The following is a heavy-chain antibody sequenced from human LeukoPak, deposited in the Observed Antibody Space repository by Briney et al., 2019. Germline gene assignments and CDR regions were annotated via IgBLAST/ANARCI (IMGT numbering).Heavy chain of an antibody. J-gene: IGHJ4*02. CDR1: GYTFTTYG. D-gene: IGHD6-19*01. Sequence: VKVSCKASGYTFTTYGISWVRQAPGQGLERMGWISAYNGNTNYAQKLQGRVTMTTDTSTSTAYMELRSLRSDDTAVYYCARTSGDSSGWYRRYYFDYWGQGTLVTVS. CDR2: ISAYNGNT. V-gene: IGHV1-18*01. CDR3: ARTSGDSSGWYRRYYFDY.